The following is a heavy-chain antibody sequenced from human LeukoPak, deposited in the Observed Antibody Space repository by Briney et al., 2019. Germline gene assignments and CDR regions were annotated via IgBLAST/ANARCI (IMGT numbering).Heavy chain of an antibody. J-gene: IGHJ3*02. CDR2: INHSGST. Sequence: PSETLSLTCAVYGGSFSGYYWSWIRQPPGKGLEWIGEINHSGSTNYNPSHKSRVTISVDTSKNQFSLKLSSVTAADTAVYYCARVRMIVVVKREAFDIWGQGTMVTVSS. D-gene: IGHD3-22*01. V-gene: IGHV4-34*01. CDR3: ARVRMIVVVKREAFDI. CDR1: GGSFSGYY.